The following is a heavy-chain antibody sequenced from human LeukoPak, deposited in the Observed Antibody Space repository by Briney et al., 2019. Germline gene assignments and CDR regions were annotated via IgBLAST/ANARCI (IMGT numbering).Heavy chain of an antibody. J-gene: IGHJ4*02. CDR2: MSGRGDTS. CDR1: GFTFGPLA. D-gene: IGHD6-19*01. CDR3: AKLAGIRGWFVYYFDY. Sequence: GGSLRLSCAASGFTFGPLAMTWVRQAPGKGLEWDSGMSGRGDTSYYADSVKGRFTISRDNSKNTLFLQMNSLRAEDTAVYYCAKLAGIRGWFVYYFDYWGQGTLVTVS. V-gene: IGHV3-23*01.